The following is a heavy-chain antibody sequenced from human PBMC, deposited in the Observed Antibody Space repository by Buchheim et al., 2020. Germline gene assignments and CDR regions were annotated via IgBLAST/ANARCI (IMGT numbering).Heavy chain of an antibody. J-gene: IGHJ4*02. V-gene: IGHV4-39*01. CDR2: IHYTGVT. Sequence: QLQLQESGPGLVKPSETLSLTCSVSGASDISGNYYWGWMRQPPGKGREWIGSIHYTGVTYYNPSLKSRVTISGDKSKKKFSLNMRAETAADTAVYYCVSQHAGDTGGYPADYWGQGTL. CDR1: GASDISGNYY. D-gene: IGHD2-8*02. CDR3: VSQHAGDTGGYPADY.